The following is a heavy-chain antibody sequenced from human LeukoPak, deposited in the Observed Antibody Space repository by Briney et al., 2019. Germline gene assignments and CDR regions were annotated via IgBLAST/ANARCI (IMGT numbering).Heavy chain of an antibody. CDR3: ARKSTNCSGGSCYSWAHDAFDI. J-gene: IGHJ3*02. CDR1: GGTFGSYA. Sequence: GASVKVSCKASGGTFGSYAISWVRQAPGQGLEWMGRIIPILGIANYAQKFQGRVTITADKSTSTAYMELSSLRSEDTAVYYCARKSTNCSGGSCYSWAHDAFDIWGQGTMVTVSS. V-gene: IGHV1-69*04. D-gene: IGHD2-15*01. CDR2: IIPILGIA.